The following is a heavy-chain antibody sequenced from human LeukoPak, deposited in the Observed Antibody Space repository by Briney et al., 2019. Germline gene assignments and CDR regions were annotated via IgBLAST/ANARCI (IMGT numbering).Heavy chain of an antibody. CDR3: AKVPCPVWFGEFCGPNFDY. V-gene: IGHV3-23*01. J-gene: IGHJ4*02. CDR1: GFTFSSYA. CDR2: ISGSGGST. Sequence: GALRLSCAASGFTFSSYAMSWVRQAPVKGLEWVSAISGSGGSTYYADSVKGRFTISRDNSKNTLYLQMNSLRAEDTAVYYCAKVPCPVWFGEFCGPNFDYWGQGTLVTVSS. D-gene: IGHD3-10*01.